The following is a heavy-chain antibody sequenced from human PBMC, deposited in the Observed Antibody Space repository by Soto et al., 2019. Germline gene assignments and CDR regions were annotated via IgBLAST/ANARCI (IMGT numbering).Heavy chain of an antibody. Sequence: GASVKVSCKASGYTFTGYYMHWVRQAPGQGLEWMGWINPNSGGTNYAQKFQGRVTMTRDTSISTAYMELSRLRSDDTAVYYCARDNYYGSGSFYYYYYGMDVWGQGTTVTVSS. V-gene: IGHV1-2*02. J-gene: IGHJ6*02. CDR3: ARDNYYGSGSFYYYYYGMDV. D-gene: IGHD3-10*01. CDR2: INPNSGGT. CDR1: GYTFTGYY.